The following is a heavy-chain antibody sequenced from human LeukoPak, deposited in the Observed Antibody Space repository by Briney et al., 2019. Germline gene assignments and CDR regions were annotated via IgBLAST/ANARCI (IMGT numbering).Heavy chain of an antibody. Sequence: GGSLRLSCAASGFTVSSNYMSWVRQAPGKGLEWVSVIYSGGSTYYADSVKGRFTISRDNSKNTLDLQMNSLRAEDTAVYYCAKTFSGYYYREFDYWGQGTLVTVSS. J-gene: IGHJ4*02. CDR3: AKTFSGYYYREFDY. V-gene: IGHV3-53*01. D-gene: IGHD3-22*01. CDR1: GFTVSSNY. CDR2: IYSGGST.